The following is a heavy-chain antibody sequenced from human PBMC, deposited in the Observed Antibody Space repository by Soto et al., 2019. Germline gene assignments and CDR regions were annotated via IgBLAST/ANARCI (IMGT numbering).Heavy chain of an antibody. CDR2: IIPIFGTA. CDR3: AREGGCTNGVCYPHYGMDV. Sequence: QVQLVQSGAEVKKPGSSVKVSCKASGGTFSSYAISWVRQAPGQGLEWMGGIIPIFGTANYAQKFQGRVPITAAKSTSTAYMELGSLRSEDRAVYYCAREGGCTNGVCYPHYGMDVWGQGTTDTVSS. D-gene: IGHD2-8*01. J-gene: IGHJ6*02. CDR1: GGTFSSYA. V-gene: IGHV1-69*06.